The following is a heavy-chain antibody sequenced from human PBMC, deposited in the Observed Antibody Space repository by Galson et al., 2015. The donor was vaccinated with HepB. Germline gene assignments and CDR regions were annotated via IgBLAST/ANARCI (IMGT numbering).Heavy chain of an antibody. CDR1: GFTFSSYA. V-gene: IGHV3-23*01. D-gene: IGHD3-3*01. CDR3: AKTIFGVDYIDY. J-gene: IGHJ4*02. Sequence: SLRLSCAASGFTFSSYAMSWVRQAPGKGLEWVSAISGSGGSTYYADSVKGRFTISRDNSKNTLYLQMNSLRAEDTAVYYCAKTIFGVDYIDYWGQGTLVTVSS. CDR2: ISGSGGST.